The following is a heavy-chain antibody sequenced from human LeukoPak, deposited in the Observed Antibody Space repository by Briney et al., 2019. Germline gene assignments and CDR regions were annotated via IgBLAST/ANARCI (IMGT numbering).Heavy chain of an antibody. Sequence: SETLSLTCAVSDFSISSGYYWGRIRQPPGKGLEWIGSIYHSGSTYYNLPLKSRVTISINTSKNQFSLRLSSVTAADTAVYYCARHRATSSWDFDYWGQGTLVTVSS. CDR1: DFSISSGYY. CDR3: ARHRATSSWDFDY. V-gene: IGHV4-38-2*01. J-gene: IGHJ4*02. CDR2: IYHSGST. D-gene: IGHD6-13*01.